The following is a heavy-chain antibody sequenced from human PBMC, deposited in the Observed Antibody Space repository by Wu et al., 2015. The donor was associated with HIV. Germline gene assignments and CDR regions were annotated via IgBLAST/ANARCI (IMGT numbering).Heavy chain of an antibody. D-gene: IGHD3-22*01. CDR3: ARGGRSVVITTLNAFDI. CDR2: IIPIFGTA. Sequence: QVQLVQSGAEVKKPGSSVKVSCKASGGTFSSYAISWVRQAPGQGLEWMGGIIPIFGTANYAQKFQGRVTITADESTSTAYMELSSLRSEDTAVYYCARGGRSVVITTLNAFDIWGQGTMVTVSS. J-gene: IGHJ3*02. CDR1: GGTFSSYA. V-gene: IGHV1-69*12.